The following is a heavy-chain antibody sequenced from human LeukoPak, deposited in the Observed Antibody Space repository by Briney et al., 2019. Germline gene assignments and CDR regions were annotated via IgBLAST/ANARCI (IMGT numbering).Heavy chain of an antibody. Sequence: ASVKVSCKASGYTFTSYGISWVRQAPGQGLEWMGWISAYNGNTNYAQKLQGRVTMTTDTSTSTAYMELRSLRSGDTAVYYCARDWGYCSSTSCYLVWGQGTLVTVSS. CDR3: ARDWGYCSSTSCYLV. D-gene: IGHD2-2*01. CDR1: GYTFTSYG. V-gene: IGHV1-18*01. J-gene: IGHJ4*02. CDR2: ISAYNGNT.